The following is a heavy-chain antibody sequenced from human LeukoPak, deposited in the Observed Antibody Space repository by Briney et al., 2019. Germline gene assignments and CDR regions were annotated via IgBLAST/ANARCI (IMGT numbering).Heavy chain of an antibody. V-gene: IGHV4-30-4*08. CDR1: GGSISSGDYY. CDR2: IYYSGST. D-gene: IGHD3-3*01. Sequence: SETLSLTCTVSGGSISSGDYYWSWIRQPPGKGLEWIGYIYYSGSTYYNPSLKSRVTISVDTSKNQFSLKLSSVTAADTAVYYCAATIFGGAFDIWGQGTMVTVSS. J-gene: IGHJ3*02. CDR3: AATIFGGAFDI.